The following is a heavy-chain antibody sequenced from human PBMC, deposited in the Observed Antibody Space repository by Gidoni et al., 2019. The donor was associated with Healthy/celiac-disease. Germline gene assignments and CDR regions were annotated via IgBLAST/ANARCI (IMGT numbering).Heavy chain of an antibody. Sequence: QVQLVESGGGVVQPARSLRLSCAASGFTFSSYGMHWVRQAPGKGLEWVAVISYDGSNKYYADSVKGRFTISRDNSKNTLYLQMNSLRAEDTAVYYCAKDLSSGTLDYWGQGTLVTVSS. CDR2: ISYDGSNK. CDR3: AKDLSSGTLDY. V-gene: IGHV3-30*18. CDR1: GFTFSSYG. D-gene: IGHD6-19*01. J-gene: IGHJ4*02.